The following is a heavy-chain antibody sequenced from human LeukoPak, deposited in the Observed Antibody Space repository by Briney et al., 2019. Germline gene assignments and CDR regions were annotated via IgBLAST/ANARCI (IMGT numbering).Heavy chain of an antibody. CDR3: ARDLSDFFDY. D-gene: IGHD3-3*01. CDR2: ISYDGSNK. Sequence: GGSLRLSCAASGLTFSSYAMHWVRQAPGKGLEWVAVISYDGSNKYYADSVKGRFTISRDNSKNTLYLQMNGLRAEDTAVYYCARDLSDFFDYWGQGTLVTVSS. CDR1: GLTFSSYA. V-gene: IGHV3-30-3*01. J-gene: IGHJ4*02.